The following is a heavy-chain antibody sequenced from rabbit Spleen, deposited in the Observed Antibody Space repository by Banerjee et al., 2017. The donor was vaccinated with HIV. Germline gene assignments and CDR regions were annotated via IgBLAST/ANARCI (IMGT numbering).Heavy chain of an antibody. CDR1: GFDFSRYY. CDR2: IDPIFGIA. D-gene: IGHD4-1*01. CDR3: VREVAGKFGL. Sequence: QLVESGGGLVQPGGSLKLSCKASGFDFSRYYMSWVRQAPGKGLEWIGDIDPIFGIAVYASWVNGRFTISSHNAQNALYLQLNSLTAADTATYFCVREVAGKFGLWGPGTLVTVS. J-gene: IGHJ4*01. V-gene: IGHV1S7*01.